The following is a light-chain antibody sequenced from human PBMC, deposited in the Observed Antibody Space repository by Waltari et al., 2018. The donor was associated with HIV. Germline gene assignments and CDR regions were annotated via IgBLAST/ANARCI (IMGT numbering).Light chain of an antibody. J-gene: IGLJ2*01. Sequence: QSVLTQPPSASGTPGQRVTISCSGNSSNIGSFYVYWYQQLPGSAPKLLIYRNNQRPSGVPDRFSGSKSGTSASLAISGLRSEDEADYYCAAWTDSLRGVVFGGGTKLSVL. CDR1: SSNIGSFY. CDR2: RNN. CDR3: AAWTDSLRGVV. V-gene: IGLV1-47*01.